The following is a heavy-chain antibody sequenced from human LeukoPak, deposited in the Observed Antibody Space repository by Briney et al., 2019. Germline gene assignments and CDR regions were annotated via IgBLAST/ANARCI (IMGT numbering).Heavy chain of an antibody. CDR2: IKSKTDGGTT. Sequence: PGGSLRLSCAASGFTFSKAWMTWVRQAPGKGLEWVGRIKSKTDGGTTDYAAPVKGRLTISTDDSKNTLYLQMNRLKTEDTAVYYCTTVAYNSLFFRGQGTLVTVSS. CDR3: TTVAYNSLFF. V-gene: IGHV3-15*01. CDR1: GFTFSKAW. D-gene: IGHD5-24*01. J-gene: IGHJ4*02.